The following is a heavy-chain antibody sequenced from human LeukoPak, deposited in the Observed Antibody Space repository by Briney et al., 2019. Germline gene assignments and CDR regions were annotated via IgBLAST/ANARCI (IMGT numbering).Heavy chain of an antibody. J-gene: IGHJ4*02. Sequence: PSEALSLTCTVSGGSISIGGYYWSWIRQHPGKGLEWIGYIYYSGSTYYNPSLKSRVTISVDTSKNQFSLKLSSVTAADTAVYYCARAGRPLAAGGHDDYWGQGTLVTVSS. CDR3: ARAGRPLAAGGHDDY. CDR2: IYYSGST. D-gene: IGHD6-13*01. V-gene: IGHV4-31*03. CDR1: GGSISIGGYY.